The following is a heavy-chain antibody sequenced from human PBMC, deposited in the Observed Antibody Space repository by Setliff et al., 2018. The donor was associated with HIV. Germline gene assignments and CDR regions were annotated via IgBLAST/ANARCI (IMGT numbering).Heavy chain of an antibody. CDR2: IVDSGST. V-gene: IGHV4-59*08. J-gene: IGHJ4*02. CDR1: GGSLTNYY. Sequence: SETLSLTCTLYGGSLTNYYWTWIRQSPEKGLEWIGEIVDSGSTNYSPSLKSRVTISLDTSNNRFSLRLYSVTAADTAMYYCARQNYYDISGYYERPLDFDYWGQGTLVTVSS. CDR3: ARQNYYDISGYYERPLDFDY. D-gene: IGHD3-22*01.